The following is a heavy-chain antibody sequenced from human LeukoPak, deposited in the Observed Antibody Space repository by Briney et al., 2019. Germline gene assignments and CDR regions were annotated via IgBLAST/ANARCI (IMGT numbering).Heavy chain of an antibody. V-gene: IGHV4-59*01. CDR2: IYYSGST. CDR3: ARDVGEGDYYYGMDV. D-gene: IGHD3-16*01. J-gene: IGHJ6*02. Sequence: ASETLSLTCTVSGGSISSYYWSWIRQPPGKGLEWIVYIYYSGSTNYNPSLKSRVTISVDTSKNQFSLKLSSVTAADTAVYYCARDVGEGDYYYGMDVWGQGTTVTVSS. CDR1: GGSISSYY.